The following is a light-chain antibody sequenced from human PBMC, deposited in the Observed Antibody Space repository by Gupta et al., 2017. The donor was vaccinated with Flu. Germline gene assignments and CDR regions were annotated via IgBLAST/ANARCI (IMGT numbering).Light chain of an antibody. CDR2: RNY. CDR1: SSNIASNY. V-gene: IGLV1-47*01. Sequence: QSVLTQPPSASGAPGQRVTISFYGGSSNIASNYVSWYQQFPGTAPKLLIYRNYQRSSGVPDRFSASTSVTSASLAISGLRSDDEAEYFCAAWDDKLSGLVFGGGTKVTVL. J-gene: IGLJ3*02. CDR3: AAWDDKLSGLV.